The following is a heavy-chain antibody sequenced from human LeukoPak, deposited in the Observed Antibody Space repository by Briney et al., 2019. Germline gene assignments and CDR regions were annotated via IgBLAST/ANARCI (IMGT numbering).Heavy chain of an antibody. CDR3: ARGAAPQGY. Sequence: GGSLRLSCAASGFTFSSDWMHWVRQAPGKGLVWVSRINGDGSTTAYADSVKGRFTISRDNAKNTLYLQMNSLRVGDTAVYYCARGAAPQGYWGQGTLVTVSS. D-gene: IGHD2-15*01. V-gene: IGHV3-74*03. J-gene: IGHJ4*02. CDR2: INGDGSTT. CDR1: GFTFSSDW.